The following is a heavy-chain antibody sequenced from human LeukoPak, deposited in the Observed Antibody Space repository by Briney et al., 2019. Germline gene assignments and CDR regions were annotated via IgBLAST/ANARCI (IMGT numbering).Heavy chain of an antibody. CDR3: GRSGIVTTAVPF. D-gene: IGHD1-26*01. J-gene: IGHJ4*02. V-gene: IGHV3-7*01. CDR2: IKEDGSDK. CDR1: GFSFSSYW. Sequence: GGSLRLSCAASGFSFSSYWMSWVCQAPGKGLEGVANIKEDGSDKNYVDSVKGRFTISRDNAKNSLYLHMNTLRAEDTAVYYCGRSGIVTTAVPFWGQGTLVTVSS.